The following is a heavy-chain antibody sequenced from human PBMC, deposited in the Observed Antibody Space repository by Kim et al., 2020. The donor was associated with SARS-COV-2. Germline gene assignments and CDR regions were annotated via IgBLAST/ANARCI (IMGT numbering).Heavy chain of an antibody. J-gene: IGHJ4*02. CDR3: ARGKDWNVRHFDY. CDR2: IYSGGNT. D-gene: IGHD1-1*01. V-gene: IGHV3-66*01. Sequence: GGSLRLSCTASGFTVSSNYMSWVRQAPGKGLEWVSVIYSGGNTCYADSVKGRFTISRDNFKNTLYLQMNSLRAEDTAVYYCARGKDWNVRHFDYWGQGSLVTVSS. CDR1: GFTVSSNY.